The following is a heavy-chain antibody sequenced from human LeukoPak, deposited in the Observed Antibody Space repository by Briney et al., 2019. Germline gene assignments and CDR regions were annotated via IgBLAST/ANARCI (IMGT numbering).Heavy chain of an antibody. CDR1: GGSISSYY. Sequence: SETLSLTCTVSGGSISSYYWSWIRQPPGKGLEWIGYIYYSGSTNYNPSLKSRVTISVGTSKNQFSLKLSSVTAADTAVYYCARRGGSGWYPAYYYYYMDVWGKGTTVTISS. D-gene: IGHD6-19*01. CDR2: IYYSGST. V-gene: IGHV4-59*12. J-gene: IGHJ6*03. CDR3: ARRGGSGWYPAYYYYYMDV.